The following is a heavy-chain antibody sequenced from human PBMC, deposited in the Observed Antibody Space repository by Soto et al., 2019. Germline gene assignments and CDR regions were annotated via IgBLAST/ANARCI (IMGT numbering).Heavy chain of an antibody. D-gene: IGHD2-2*02. CDR1: GASISSYY. CDR3: ARYTLNWFDP. J-gene: IGHJ5*02. CDR2: IYYSGST. Sequence: QVQLQESGPGLVKPSETLSLTCTVSGASISSYYWSWIRQPPGKGLEWIGYIYYSGSTNHNPSLKSRVTISVDTSKIRFSLKLSSVPAASTAVYYCARYTLNWFDPWGQGTLVTVSS. V-gene: IGHV4-59*01.